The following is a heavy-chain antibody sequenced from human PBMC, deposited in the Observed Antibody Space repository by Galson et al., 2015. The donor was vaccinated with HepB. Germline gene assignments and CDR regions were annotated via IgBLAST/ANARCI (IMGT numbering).Heavy chain of an antibody. V-gene: IGHV3-23*01. D-gene: IGHD3-22*01. CDR1: GFAFSNYV. J-gene: IGHJ4*02. Sequence: SLRLSCAASGFAFSNYVMSWVRQAPGKGLEWVSTISASGDDTYYADPVKGRFTISSDNSKNTLNVQMNSLRADDTAVYYCAAGYYYGDLGRDWGQGTLVIVSS. CDR3: AAGYYYGDLGRD. CDR2: ISASGDDT.